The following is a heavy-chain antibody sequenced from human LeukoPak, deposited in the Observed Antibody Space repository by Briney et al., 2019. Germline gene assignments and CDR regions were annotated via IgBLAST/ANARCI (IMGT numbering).Heavy chain of an antibody. Sequence: SETLSLTCAVYGGSFSGYYWGWLRQPPGKGLEWMGEINHSGTPNYSPSPKTRVTISVDTSKNQFSLKLSSVPAAYTAVYSFARGLSLYSSSWYSWGQGPLVTVSS. CDR2: INHSGTP. V-gene: IGHV4-34*01. CDR3: ARGLSLYSSSWYS. J-gene: IGHJ4*02. CDR1: GGSFSGYY. D-gene: IGHD6-13*01.